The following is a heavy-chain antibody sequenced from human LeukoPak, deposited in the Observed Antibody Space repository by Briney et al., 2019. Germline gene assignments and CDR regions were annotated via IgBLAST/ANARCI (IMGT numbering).Heavy chain of an antibody. CDR3: ARDGLWGAFDI. V-gene: IGHV3-23*01. D-gene: IGHD3-16*01. Sequence: PGGSLRLSCAASGFSFTNYGMSWVRQAPGKGLEWVSSISGSGGSTYYADSVKGRFTISRDNAKNSLYLQMNSLRAEDTAVYYCARDGLWGAFDIWGQGTMVTVSS. CDR1: GFSFTNYG. CDR2: ISGSGGST. J-gene: IGHJ3*02.